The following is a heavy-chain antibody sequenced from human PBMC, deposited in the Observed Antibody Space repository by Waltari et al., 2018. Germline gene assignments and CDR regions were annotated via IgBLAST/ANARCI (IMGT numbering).Heavy chain of an antibody. CDR3: ARAAPFDY. J-gene: IGHJ4*02. CDR2: IYHSGGT. CDR1: GYSISSGYY. V-gene: IGHV4-38-2*01. Sequence: QVQLQESGPGLVKPSETLSLTCAVSGYSISSGYYWGWIRQPPGKGLEWIGRIYHSGGTYYNPSLKSRVTISVDTSKNQFSLKLSSVTAADTAVYYCARAAPFDYWGQGTLVTVSS.